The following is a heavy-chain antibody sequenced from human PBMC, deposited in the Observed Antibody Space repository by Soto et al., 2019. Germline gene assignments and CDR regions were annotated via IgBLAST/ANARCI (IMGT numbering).Heavy chain of an antibody. V-gene: IGHV3-30*18. D-gene: IGHD2-2*01. Sequence: QVQLVESGGGVVQPGRSLRLSCAASGFTFSSYGMHWARQAPGKGLEWVAVIWYDGSNKYYADSVKGRFTISRDNSKNTLYLQMNSLRAEDTAVYYCAKDNGMGRYCSSTSCSLRNGMDVWGQGTTVTVSS. CDR2: IWYDGSNK. CDR3: AKDNGMGRYCSSTSCSLRNGMDV. CDR1: GFTFSSYG. J-gene: IGHJ6*02.